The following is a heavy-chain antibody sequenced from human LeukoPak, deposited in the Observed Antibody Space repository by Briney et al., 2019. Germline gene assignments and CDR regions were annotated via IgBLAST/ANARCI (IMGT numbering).Heavy chain of an antibody. V-gene: IGHV3-21*01. D-gene: IGHD1-7*01. CDR3: ARAHNWKYGTFDY. J-gene: IGHJ4*02. Sequence: GGSLRLSCAASGFTFSSYGMNWVRQAPGKGLEWVSCISSSSSYIYYADSVKGRFTISRDNAKNSLYLQMNSLRVEDTAVYYCARAHNWKYGTFDYWGQGTLVTVSS. CDR2: ISSSSSYI. CDR1: GFTFSSYG.